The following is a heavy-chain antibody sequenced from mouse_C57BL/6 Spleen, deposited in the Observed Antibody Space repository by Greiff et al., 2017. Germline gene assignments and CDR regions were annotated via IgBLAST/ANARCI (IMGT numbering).Heavy chain of an antibody. Sequence: EVQRVESGGGLVKPGGSLKLSCAASGFTFSSYAMSWVRQTPEKRLEWVATISDGGSYTYYTDNVKGRFTISRDNAKNNLYLQMSHLKSEDTAMYYCARVYDGYYPAWFAYWGQGTLVTVSA. V-gene: IGHV5-4*01. D-gene: IGHD2-3*01. CDR2: ISDGGSYT. CDR3: ARVYDGYYPAWFAY. J-gene: IGHJ3*01. CDR1: GFTFSSYA.